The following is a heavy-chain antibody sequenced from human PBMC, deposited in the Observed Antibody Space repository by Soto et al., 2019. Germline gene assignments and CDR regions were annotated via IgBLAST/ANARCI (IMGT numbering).Heavy chain of an antibody. J-gene: IGHJ4*01. Sequence: HPGGSLRLSCSAARFTFSNYAMHWVRQAPGKGLEWVAVILYDGTNIYYADSVKGRFTISRDNSKNTLYLQMNSLRAEDTAMYYIAKAGGLSGREYFDCWAQGPGVTVSS. CDR1: RFTFSNYA. D-gene: IGHD3-10*01. V-gene: IGHV3-30*18. CDR2: ILYDGTNI. CDR3: AKAGGLSGREYFDC.